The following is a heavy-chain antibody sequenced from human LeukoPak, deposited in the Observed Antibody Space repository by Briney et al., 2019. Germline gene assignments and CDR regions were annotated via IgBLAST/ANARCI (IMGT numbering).Heavy chain of an antibody. CDR1: GGTFSSYA. J-gene: IGHJ3*02. Sequence: SVKVSCKASGGTFSSYAISWVRQAPGQGLEWMGRIIPILGIANYAQKFQGRVTITADKSTSTAYMELSSLRSEDTAVYYCAGAYVYYDSSEADAFDIWGQGTMVTVSS. V-gene: IGHV1-69*04. D-gene: IGHD3-22*01. CDR3: AGAYVYYDSSEADAFDI. CDR2: IIPILGIA.